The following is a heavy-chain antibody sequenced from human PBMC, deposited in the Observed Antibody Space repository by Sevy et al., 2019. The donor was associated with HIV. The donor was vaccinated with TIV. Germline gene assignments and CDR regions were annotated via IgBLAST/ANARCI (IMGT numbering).Heavy chain of an antibody. V-gene: IGHV4-59*13. J-gene: IGHJ4*02. CDR2: IYYSGST. CDR3: ARAQGDYDILTGYYRPWYFDY. D-gene: IGHD3-9*01. Sequence: SETLSLTCTVSGGSISSYYWSWIRQPPGKGLEWIGYIYYSGSTNYKPSLKSRVTISVDTSKNQFSLKLSSVTAADPAVYYCARAQGDYDILTGYYRPWYFDYWGQGTLVTVSS. CDR1: GGSISSYY.